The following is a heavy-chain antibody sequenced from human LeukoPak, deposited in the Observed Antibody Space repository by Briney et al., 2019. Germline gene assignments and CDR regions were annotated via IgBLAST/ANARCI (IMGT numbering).Heavy chain of an antibody. J-gene: IGHJ3*02. Sequence: GRSLRLSCAASGFTFTRFAMYWVRQAPGKGLEWVALISYDGSNKYYADSVKGRFTISSDNSKNTLYLQMNSLRAEDTAVYYCARDDYGGNSHYAFDIWGQGTMVTVSS. CDR1: GFTFTRFA. CDR2: ISYDGSNK. D-gene: IGHD4-23*01. V-gene: IGHV3-30*14. CDR3: ARDDYGGNSHYAFDI.